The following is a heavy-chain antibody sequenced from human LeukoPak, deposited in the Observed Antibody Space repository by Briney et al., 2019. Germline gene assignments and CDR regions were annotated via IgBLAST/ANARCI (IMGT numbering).Heavy chain of an antibody. CDR1: GGSISNYF. CDR3: TRGFLQIDY. V-gene: IGHV4-4*09. J-gene: IGHJ4*02. CDR2: IYTSGNT. Sequence: PSETLSLTCTVSGGSISNYFWTWIRQPPGNGLEWIGYIYTSGNTNYNPSLESRVTMSVDTSKNQFSLRLNSVTAADTAVYYCTRGFLQIDYWGQGTLVTVSS.